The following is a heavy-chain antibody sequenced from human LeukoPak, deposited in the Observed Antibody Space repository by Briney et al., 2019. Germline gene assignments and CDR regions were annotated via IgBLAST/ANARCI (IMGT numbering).Heavy chain of an antibody. Sequence: ASVKVSCKASGYTFTSYDINWVRQATGQGLEWMGWMNPNSGNTGYAQKFQGRVTMTRNTSISTAYMELSSLRSEDTAVYYCARVRWTMGENWFDPWGQGTLVTVSS. CDR2: MNPNSGNT. J-gene: IGHJ5*02. V-gene: IGHV1-8*01. D-gene: IGHD4-23*01. CDR1: GYTFTSYD. CDR3: ARVRWTMGENWFDP.